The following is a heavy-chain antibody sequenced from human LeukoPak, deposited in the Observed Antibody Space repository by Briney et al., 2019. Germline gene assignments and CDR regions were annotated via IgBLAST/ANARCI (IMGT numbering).Heavy chain of an antibody. Sequence: PGGSLRLSCSASGFTFSSYRMGWVGQAPGKGLEWVANIKQDGSEKNFVDSVKGRFTISRDNAKNSLYLQMNSLRAEDTAVYSCARAIGIWSCLSYWGQGTLVTVSS. CDR3: ARAIGIWSCLSY. D-gene: IGHD3-3*01. V-gene: IGHV3-7*01. J-gene: IGHJ4*02. CDR1: GFTFSSYR. CDR2: IKQDGSEK.